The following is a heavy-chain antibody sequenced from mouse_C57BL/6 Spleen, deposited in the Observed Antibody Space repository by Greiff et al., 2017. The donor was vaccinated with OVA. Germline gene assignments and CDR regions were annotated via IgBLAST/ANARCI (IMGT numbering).Heavy chain of an antibody. V-gene: IGHV1-59*01. J-gene: IGHJ2*01. CDR2: IDPSDSYT. CDR3: ARDYYGTPFDY. Sequence: QVQLQQPGAELVRPGTSVKLSCKASGYTFTSYWMHWVKQRPGQGLEWIGVIDPSDSYTNYNQKFKGKATLTVDTSSSTAYMQLSSLTSEDSAVYYCARDYYGTPFDYWGKGTTLTVSS. D-gene: IGHD1-1*01. CDR1: GYTFTSYW.